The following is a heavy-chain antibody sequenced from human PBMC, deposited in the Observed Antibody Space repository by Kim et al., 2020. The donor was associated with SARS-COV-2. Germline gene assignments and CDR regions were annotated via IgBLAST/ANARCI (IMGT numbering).Heavy chain of an antibody. Sequence: SVKVSCMASGYTFTSYYMHWVRQAPGQGLEWMGIINPSGCSTSYAQKFQGRVTMTRDTSPSTVYMELSSLRSEDTAVYYCARDWVGATTAGDYWGQGTLVTVSS. CDR3: ARDWVGATTAGDY. CDR2: INPSGCST. CDR1: GYTFTSYY. J-gene: IGHJ4*02. D-gene: IGHD1-26*01. V-gene: IGHV1-46*01.